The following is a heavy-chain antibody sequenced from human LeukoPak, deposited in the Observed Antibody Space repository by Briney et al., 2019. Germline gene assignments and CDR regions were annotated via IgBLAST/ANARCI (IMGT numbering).Heavy chain of an antibody. CDR3: ARGDYYDFWSGYPFDY. D-gene: IGHD3-3*01. V-gene: IGHV1-18*01. Sequence: GASVKVSCKASGYTFSSYDISWVRQAPGQGLEWMGWISAYNGNTNYAQKLQGRVTMTTDTSTSTAYMELRSLRSDDTAVYYCARGDYYDFWSGYPFDYWGQGTLVTVSS. CDR1: GYTFSSYD. CDR2: ISAYNGNT. J-gene: IGHJ4*02.